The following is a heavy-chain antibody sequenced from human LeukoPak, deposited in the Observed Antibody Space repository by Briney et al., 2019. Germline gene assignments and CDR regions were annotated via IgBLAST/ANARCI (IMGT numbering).Heavy chain of an antibody. V-gene: IGHV3-30-3*01. D-gene: IGHD6-19*01. J-gene: IGHJ4*02. CDR3: ARDPTTYSSGGNGERDC. Sequence: AGSLRLSCAASGFTFSSYARHWIRQAPGKGLDWVGVISYNGSNKYNATTEKGRLTISRDNSKNTLYLQMTSLRVEDTAVYYCARDPTTYSSGGNGERDCWGQGSLVIVSS. CDR1: GFTFSSYA. CDR2: ISYNGSNK.